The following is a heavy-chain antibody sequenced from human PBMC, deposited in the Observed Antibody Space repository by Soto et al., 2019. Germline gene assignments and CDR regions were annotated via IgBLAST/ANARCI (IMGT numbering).Heavy chain of an antibody. CDR3: ARANDIVVVVADHYFDY. D-gene: IGHD2-15*01. CDR2: IYYSGST. CDR1: GGSISSSSYY. V-gene: IGHV4-39*01. J-gene: IGHJ4*02. Sequence: QLQLQESGPGLVKPSETLSLTCTVSGGSISSSSYYWGWIRQPPGKGLEWIGSIYYSGSTYYNPSLKSRVTISVDTSTNQFSLKLSSVTAADTAVYYCARANDIVVVVADHYFDYWGQGTLVTVSS.